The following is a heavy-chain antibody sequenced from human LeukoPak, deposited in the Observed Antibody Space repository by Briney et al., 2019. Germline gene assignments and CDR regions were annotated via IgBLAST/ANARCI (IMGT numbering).Heavy chain of an antibody. CDR3: AREAIFGVAVMDT. CDR2: ISSSGSTI. D-gene: IGHD3-3*01. J-gene: IGHJ4*02. V-gene: IGHV3-11*01. CDR1: GFTFSDYY. Sequence: GGSLRLSCAASGFTFSDYYMSWIRQAPGKGLEWVSYISSSGSTIYYADSVKGRFTISRDNAKNSLYLQMNSLRAEDTAVYYCAREAIFGVAVMDTWGQGTLVTVSS.